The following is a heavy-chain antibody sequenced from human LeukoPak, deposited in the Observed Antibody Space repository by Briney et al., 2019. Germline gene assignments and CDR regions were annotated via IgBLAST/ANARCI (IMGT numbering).Heavy chain of an antibody. Sequence: PGGSLRLSCAASGFTFSSYSMNWVRQAPGKGLEWVSSISSSSSYIYYADSVKGRFTISRDNAKNSLYLQMNSLRAEDTAVYYCARDENEMATRSEGDYWGQGTLVTVSS. J-gene: IGHJ4*02. CDR2: ISSSSSYI. D-gene: IGHD5-24*01. CDR3: ARDENEMATRSEGDY. CDR1: GFTFSSYS. V-gene: IGHV3-21*01.